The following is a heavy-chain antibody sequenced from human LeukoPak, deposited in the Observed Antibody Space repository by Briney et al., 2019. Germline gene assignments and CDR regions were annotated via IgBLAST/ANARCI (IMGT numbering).Heavy chain of an antibody. CDR3: ARGDYYDSSGYYVDAFDI. CDR2: IKHDGSQK. J-gene: IGHJ3*02. Sequence: GGSLRLSCAASGFTFSSYAMSWVRQAPGKGLEWVANIKHDGSQKFYVDSVKGRFTISRDNAKNSLHLQMNSLRAEETAVYYCARGDYYDSSGYYVDAFDIWGQGTMVTVSS. D-gene: IGHD3-22*01. CDR1: GFTFSSYA. V-gene: IGHV3-7*04.